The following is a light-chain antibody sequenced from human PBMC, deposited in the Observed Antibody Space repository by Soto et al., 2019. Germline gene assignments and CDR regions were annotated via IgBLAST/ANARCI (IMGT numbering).Light chain of an antibody. CDR3: FSFTTSHTHI. CDR1: SSDIGAYNY. Sequence: QSVLTQPASVSGSPGQSITISCTGTSSDIGAYNYVSWFQQHPDKAPKLMIYEVTNRPSGVSNRFSGSKSGNAASLTISGLQAEDEAYYFCFSFTTSHTHIFGNGTKVTVL. V-gene: IGLV2-14*01. J-gene: IGLJ1*01. CDR2: EVT.